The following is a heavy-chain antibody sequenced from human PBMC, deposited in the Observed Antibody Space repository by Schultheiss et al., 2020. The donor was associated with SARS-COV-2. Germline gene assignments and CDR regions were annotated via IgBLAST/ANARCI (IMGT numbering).Heavy chain of an antibody. J-gene: IGHJ5*02. CDR3: ARCLVGVTYASSFDP. CDR2: IDPSDSFS. Sequence: GESLKISCKGSGYDFTNYWISWVRQLPGKGLEWMGTIDPSDSFSYYSPSFQGHVTISTDRSISTVYLQWSSLKASDTAMYYCARCLVGVTYASSFDPWGQGTLVTVSS. D-gene: IGHD1-26*01. V-gene: IGHV5-10-1*01. CDR1: GYDFTNYW.